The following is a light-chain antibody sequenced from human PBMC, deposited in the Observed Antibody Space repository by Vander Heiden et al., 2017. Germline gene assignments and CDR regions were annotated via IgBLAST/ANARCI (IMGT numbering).Light chain of an antibody. V-gene: IGKV3-20*01. CDR1: QSVSSSY. CDR3: QQYGSSPRT. J-gene: IGKJ1*01. CDR2: GAS. Sequence: EIVLTQSPGTLSLSPGERATLSCRASQSVSSSYLAWYQQKPGQAPRLLIYGASSRATGIPERLSGSGSGTDFTLTISRLDPEDFAVYYWQQYGSSPRTLGKVTKVE.